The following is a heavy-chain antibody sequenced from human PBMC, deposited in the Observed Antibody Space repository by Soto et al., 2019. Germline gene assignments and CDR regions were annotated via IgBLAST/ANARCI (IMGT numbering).Heavy chain of an antibody. D-gene: IGHD3-3*01. CDR2: ISAYNGNT. V-gene: IGHV1-18*04. J-gene: IGHJ6*02. CDR3: ARMYYDFWSGYRETGYYYGMDV. Sequence: ASVKVSCKASGYTFTSYGISWVRQAPGQGLEWMGWISAYNGNTNYAQKLQGRVTMTTDTSTSTAYMELRSLRSDDTAVYYCARMYYDFWSGYRETGYYYGMDVWGQGTTATVSS. CDR1: GYTFTSYG.